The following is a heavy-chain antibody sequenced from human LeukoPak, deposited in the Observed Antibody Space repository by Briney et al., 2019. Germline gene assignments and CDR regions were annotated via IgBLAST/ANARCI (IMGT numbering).Heavy chain of an antibody. CDR2: ISAYNGNT. J-gene: IGHJ4*02. V-gene: IGHV1-18*01. CDR1: GYTFTSYG. D-gene: IGHD2-2*01. Sequence: ASAKVSCKASGYTFTSYGISWVRQAPGQGLEWMGWISAYNGNTNYAQKLQGRVTMTTDTSTSTAYMELRSLRSDDTAVYYCARVGGWYCSSTSCSHFDYWGQGTLVTVSS. CDR3: ARVGGWYCSSTSCSHFDY.